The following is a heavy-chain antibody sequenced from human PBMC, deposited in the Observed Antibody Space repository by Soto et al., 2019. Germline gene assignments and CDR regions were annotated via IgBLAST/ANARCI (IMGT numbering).Heavy chain of an antibody. Sequence: GASVKVSCKVSGYTLTELSMHWVRQAPGKGLEWMGGFDPEDGETSYAQKFQGRVTMTKDTSTNTAYMELSSLRSEDTAVYYCARGSYVLRCSSTSCYVFWGQGTLVTVSS. CDR3: ARGSYVLRCSSTSCYVF. D-gene: IGHD2-2*01. V-gene: IGHV1-24*01. J-gene: IGHJ4*02. CDR1: GYTLTELS. CDR2: FDPEDGET.